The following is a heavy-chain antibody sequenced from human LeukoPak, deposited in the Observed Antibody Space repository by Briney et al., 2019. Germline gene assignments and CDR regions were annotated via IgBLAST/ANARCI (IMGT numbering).Heavy chain of an antibody. CDR2: TYYRSKWYS. V-gene: IGHV6-1*01. Sequence: SQTLSLTCAISGDTVSSNSAAWNWIRQSPSRGLEWLGRTYYRSKWYSDYAVSVKSRITINPDTSKNQFSLQLNSVTPEDTAVYYCARVKLQAGTLYFDYWGQGTLVTVSS. D-gene: IGHD6-19*01. CDR1: GDTVSSNSAA. CDR3: ARVKLQAGTLYFDY. J-gene: IGHJ4*02.